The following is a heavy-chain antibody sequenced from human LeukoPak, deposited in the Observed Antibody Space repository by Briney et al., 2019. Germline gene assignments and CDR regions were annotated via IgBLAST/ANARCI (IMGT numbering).Heavy chain of an antibody. CDR1: EHIFTKYW. Sequence: GESLKISCKGSEHIFTKYWIGWVRQMPGKGLEWMGMIYLGDSETRYSPSFQGQVTISADKSISTAYLQWSSLKASDTAMYYCARSIAVAGTNFDYWGQGTLVTVSS. V-gene: IGHV5-51*01. CDR3: ARSIAVAGTNFDY. D-gene: IGHD6-19*01. CDR2: IYLGDSET. J-gene: IGHJ4*02.